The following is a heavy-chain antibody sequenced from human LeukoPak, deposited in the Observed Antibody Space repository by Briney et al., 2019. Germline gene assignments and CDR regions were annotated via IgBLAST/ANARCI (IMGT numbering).Heavy chain of an antibody. CDR1: GGTFSSYA. Sequence: SVKVSCKASGGTFSSYAISWVRQAPGQGLEWMGGIIPIFGTANYAQKFQGGVTITADKSTSTAYMELSRLRSDDTAVYYCARDKSGNSGWYSYFDYWGQGTLVTVSS. J-gene: IGHJ4*02. CDR2: IIPIFGTA. V-gene: IGHV1-69*06. D-gene: IGHD6-19*01. CDR3: ARDKSGNSGWYSYFDY.